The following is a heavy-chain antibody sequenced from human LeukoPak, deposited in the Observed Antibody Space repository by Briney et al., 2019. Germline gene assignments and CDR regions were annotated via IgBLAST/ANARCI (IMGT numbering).Heavy chain of an antibody. CDR1: GGSISSGGYS. Sequence: SETLSLTCAVSGGSISSGGYSWSWIRQPPGKGLEWIGYIYHSGSTYYNPSLKSRVTISVDRSKNQFSLKRSSVTAADTAVYYCAAGGTTVTDFDYWGQGTLVTVSS. D-gene: IGHD4-17*01. V-gene: IGHV4-30-2*01. J-gene: IGHJ4*02. CDR2: IYHSGST. CDR3: AAGGTTVTDFDY.